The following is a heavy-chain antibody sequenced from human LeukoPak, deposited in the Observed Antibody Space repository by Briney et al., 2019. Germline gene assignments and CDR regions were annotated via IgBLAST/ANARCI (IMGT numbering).Heavy chain of an antibody. D-gene: IGHD3-3*02. CDR2: TYYRSKWYN. J-gene: IGHJ3*02. CDR1: GYSVSSNSAA. V-gene: IGHV6-1*01. Sequence: SQTLSLTYAISGYSVSSNSAAWNWIRQSPSRGLEWLGRTYYRSKWYNDYAVSVKSRISINPDTSKNQFSLQLNSVAPEDTAVYYCARFSRDAFDIWGQGTMVTVAS. CDR3: ARFSRDAFDI.